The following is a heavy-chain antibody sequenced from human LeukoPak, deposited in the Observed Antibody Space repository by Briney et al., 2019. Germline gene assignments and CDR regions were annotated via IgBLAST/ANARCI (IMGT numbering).Heavy chain of an antibody. CDR2: ITPYNGNT. CDR3: AREYGGNPGLFGY. CDR1: GYTFIGYS. J-gene: IGHJ4*02. D-gene: IGHD4-23*01. Sequence: ASVKVSCKASGYTFIGYSISWVRQAPGHGLEWMGWITPYNGNTNHVQNFQGRVTMTTDTSTGTAYMELRSLRSDDTAVYYCAREYGGNPGLFGYWGQGTLVTVSS. V-gene: IGHV1-18*01.